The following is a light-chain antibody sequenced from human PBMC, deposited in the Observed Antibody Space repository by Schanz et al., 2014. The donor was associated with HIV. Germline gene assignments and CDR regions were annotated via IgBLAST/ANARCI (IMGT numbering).Light chain of an antibody. CDR1: QSVSSSY. J-gene: IGKJ1*01. V-gene: IGKV3-20*01. Sequence: EIVLTQSPGTLSLSPGDRATLSCRASQSVSSSYLAWYQQKPGQAPTLLIYDSSARATGLSARFRGSGSGSEFTLTISRLEPEDFVVYYCQQYGSPWTFGQGTKVEIK. CDR3: QQYGSPWT. CDR2: DSS.